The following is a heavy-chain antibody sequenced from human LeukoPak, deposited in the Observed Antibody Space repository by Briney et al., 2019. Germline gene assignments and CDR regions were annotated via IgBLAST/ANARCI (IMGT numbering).Heavy chain of an antibody. CDR3: ARRSSWFFDP. CDR1: GYTFTGYY. Sequence: ASVKVSCKASGYTFTGYYMHWVRQAPGQGLEWMGWFNPNSGGTNYAQKFQGRVTMTRDTSISTAYMELSSLRSEDTAVYYCARRSSWFFDPWGQGTLVTVSS. V-gene: IGHV1-2*02. D-gene: IGHD6-13*01. CDR2: FNPNSGGT. J-gene: IGHJ5*02.